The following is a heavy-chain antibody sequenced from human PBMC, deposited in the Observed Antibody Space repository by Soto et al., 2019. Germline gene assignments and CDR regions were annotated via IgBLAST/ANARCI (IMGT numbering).Heavy chain of an antibody. CDR1: GCTFSSYA. CDR3: ARNIAVAGTPYYYGMDV. CDR2: IIPIFGTA. D-gene: IGHD6-19*01. Sequence: SVKVSCKASGCTFSSYAISCVRQAPGQVLEWMGGIIPIFGTANYAQKFQGRVTITADESTSTAYMELSSLRSEDTAVYYCARNIAVAGTPYYYGMDVWGQGTTVTVSS. J-gene: IGHJ6*02. V-gene: IGHV1-69*13.